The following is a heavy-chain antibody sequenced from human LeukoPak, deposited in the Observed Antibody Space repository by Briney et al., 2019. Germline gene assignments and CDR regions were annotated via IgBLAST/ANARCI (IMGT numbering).Heavy chain of an antibody. CDR2: IRYDGSNK. Sequence: PGGSLRLSCAASGFTFSSYGMHWVRQAPGKGLEWVAFIRYDGSNKYYTDSVKGRFTISRDNSKNTLYLQMNSLRVEDTAVYYCARDGLAVTTFEYFFDYWGQGTLVTVS. CDR1: GFTFSSYG. D-gene: IGHD4-11*01. V-gene: IGHV3-30*02. J-gene: IGHJ4*02. CDR3: ARDGLAVTTFEYFFDY.